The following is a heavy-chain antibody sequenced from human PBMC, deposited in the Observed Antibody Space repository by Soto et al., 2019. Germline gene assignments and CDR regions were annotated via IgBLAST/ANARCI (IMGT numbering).Heavy chain of an antibody. V-gene: IGHV1-3*05. CDR1: GYTFTSYA. J-gene: IGHJ4*02. D-gene: IGHD6-19*01. CDR3: ARVSGWYFLDY. Sequence: QVQLVQSGAEEKKPGASVKVSCKASGYTFTSYAMHWVRQAPGQRLEWMGWINAGNGNTKYSQKFQGRVTITRDTSASTVYLELSSLRSEDTAVYYCARVSGWYFLDYWGQGTLVTVSS. CDR2: INAGNGNT.